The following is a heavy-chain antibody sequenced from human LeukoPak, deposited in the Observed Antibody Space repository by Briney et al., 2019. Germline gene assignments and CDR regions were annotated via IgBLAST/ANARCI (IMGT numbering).Heavy chain of an antibody. D-gene: IGHD3-22*01. CDR3: TRASSGYYYSPTEFDY. CDR1: GYTFTSYA. Sequence: ASVKVSCKASGYTFTSYAMNWVRQAPGQGLEWMGWINTNTGNPTYAQGFTGRFVFSLDTSVSTAYLQISSLKAEDTAVYYCTRASSGYYYSPTEFDYWGQGTLVTVSS. V-gene: IGHV7-4-1*02. CDR2: INTNTGNP. J-gene: IGHJ4*02.